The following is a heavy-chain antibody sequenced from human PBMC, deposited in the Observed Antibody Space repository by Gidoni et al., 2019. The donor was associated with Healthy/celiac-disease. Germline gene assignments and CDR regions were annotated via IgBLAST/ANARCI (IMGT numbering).Heavy chain of an antibody. Sequence: QLQLQESGPGLVKPSETLSLTCPVSGGSLSRYYWRWIRQPPGKGLEWIVYIYYSGSTNYNPSLKSRVTISVDTSKNQFSLKLSSVTAADTAVYYCARERYDYVWGSYRYFDYWGQGTLVTVSS. CDR1: GGSLSRYY. V-gene: IGHV4-59*01. D-gene: IGHD3-16*02. CDR2: IYYSGST. CDR3: ARERYDYVWGSYRYFDY. J-gene: IGHJ4*02.